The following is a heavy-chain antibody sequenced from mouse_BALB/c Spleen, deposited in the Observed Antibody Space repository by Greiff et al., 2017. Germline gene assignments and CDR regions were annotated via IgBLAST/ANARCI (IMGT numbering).Heavy chain of an antibody. Sequence: EVKLVESGGGLVQPGGSLKLSCAASGFTFSSYGMSWVRQTPDKRLELVATINSNGGSTYYPDSVKGRFTISRDNAKNTLYLQMSSLKSEDTAMYYCARDPSDGYYVNWYFDVWGAGTTVTVSS. CDR1: GFTFSSYG. V-gene: IGHV5-6-3*01. D-gene: IGHD2-3*01. CDR2: INSNGGST. CDR3: ARDPSDGYYVNWYFDV. J-gene: IGHJ1*01.